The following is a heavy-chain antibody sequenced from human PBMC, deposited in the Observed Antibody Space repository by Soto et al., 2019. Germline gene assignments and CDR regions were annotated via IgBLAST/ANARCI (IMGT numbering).Heavy chain of an antibody. J-gene: IGHJ6*02. CDR1: GFTFSRSG. D-gene: IGHD1-26*01. Sequence: QVQLVESGGGVVQPGRSLRLSCAASGFTFSRSGMHWVRQAPGKGLEWVAVISYDGSNKYYADSVKGRFTISRDNSKNTLYLQMNSLRGEDTAVYYCAKNGGIVDYYYYSGVDVWGQGTTVIVSS. V-gene: IGHV3-30*18. CDR2: ISYDGSNK. CDR3: AKNGGIVDYYYYSGVDV.